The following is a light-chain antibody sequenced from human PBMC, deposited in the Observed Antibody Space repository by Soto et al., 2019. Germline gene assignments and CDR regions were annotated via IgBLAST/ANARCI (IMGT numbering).Light chain of an antibody. CDR1: QSVSSN. CDR3: HPYNNLPPGT. J-gene: IGKJ2*01. V-gene: IGKV3-15*01. CDR2: GAS. Sequence: EIRVTLSPATLSVTKGERATLSCRASQSVSSNLAWYQHKPGQAPRLLIYGASTRATGIPARFSGSGSGTEFTLTISSLQSEDFALYYCHPYNNLPPGTFGQRTKVDI.